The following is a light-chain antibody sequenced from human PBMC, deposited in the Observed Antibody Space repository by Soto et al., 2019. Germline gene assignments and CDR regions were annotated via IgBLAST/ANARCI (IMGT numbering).Light chain of an antibody. CDR1: QGISSY. V-gene: IGKV1-8*01. Sequence: AIRMTQSPSSLSASTGDRVTISCRASQGISSYLAWYQKKPGKAPKLLIYAASSLESGVPSRFSGSGSGTDFTLTINSLQPEDFATYYCQQADSFPLTFGGGGNVDIK. CDR2: AAS. J-gene: IGKJ4*01. CDR3: QQADSFPLT.